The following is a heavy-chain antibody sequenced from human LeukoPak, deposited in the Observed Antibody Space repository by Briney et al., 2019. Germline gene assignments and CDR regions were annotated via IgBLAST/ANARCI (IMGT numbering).Heavy chain of an antibody. J-gene: IGHJ6*03. V-gene: IGHV4-34*01. D-gene: IGHD2-15*01. CDR3: ARGKVVVVAATRGGGNYMDV. CDR2: INHSGST. CDR1: GGSFSGYY. Sequence: SETLSLTCAVCGGSFSGYYWSWIRQPPGKGLEWIGEINHSGSTNYNPSLKSRVTISVDTSKNQFSLKLSSVTAADTAVYYCARGKVVVVAATRGGGNYMDVWGKGTTVTVSS.